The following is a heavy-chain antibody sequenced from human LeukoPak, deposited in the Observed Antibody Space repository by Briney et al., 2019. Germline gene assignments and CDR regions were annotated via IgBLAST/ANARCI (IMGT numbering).Heavy chain of an antibody. CDR2: ISSSSSYI. CDR1: GFTFSSYS. Sequence: GGSLRLSCAASGFTFSSYSMNWVRQAPGKGLEWVSSISSSSSYIYYADSVKGRFTISRDNAKNSLYLQMNSLRAEHTAVYYCARIVNYSGSYSSWGQGTLVTVSS. V-gene: IGHV3-21*01. CDR3: ARIVNYSGSYSS. J-gene: IGHJ5*02. D-gene: IGHD1-26*01.